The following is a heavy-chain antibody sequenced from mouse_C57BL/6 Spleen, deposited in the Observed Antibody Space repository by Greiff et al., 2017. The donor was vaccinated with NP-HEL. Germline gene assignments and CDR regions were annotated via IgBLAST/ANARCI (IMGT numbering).Heavy chain of an antibody. CDR2: INPNYGTT. V-gene: IGHV1-39*01. CDR3: ARRDYAGSSYCDY. D-gene: IGHD1-1*01. J-gene: IGHJ2*01. Sequence: EVQLQQSGPELVKPGASVKISCKASGYSFTDYNMNWVKQSNGKSLEWIGVINPNYGTTSYNQKFKGKATMTVDQTSSTAYMQLNSLTSDDSAVYYCARRDYAGSSYCDYWGQGTTLTVSS. CDR1: GYSFTDYN.